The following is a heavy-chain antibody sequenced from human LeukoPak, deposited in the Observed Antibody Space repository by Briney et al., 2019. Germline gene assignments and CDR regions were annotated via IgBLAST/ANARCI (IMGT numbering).Heavy chain of an antibody. CDR2: ISDDGSKK. J-gene: IGHJ4*02. V-gene: IGHV3-30*18. CDR3: AKDGQGLTYYFDY. CDR1: GFTFSSYG. D-gene: IGHD3-16*01. Sequence: PGGSLRLSCVASGFTFSSYGMHWVRQAPGEGLEWVAVISDDGSKKYYVDSVKGRFTISRGNSKNTLYLQMNSLRAEDTAVYYCAKDGQGLTYYFDYWGQGTLVTVSS.